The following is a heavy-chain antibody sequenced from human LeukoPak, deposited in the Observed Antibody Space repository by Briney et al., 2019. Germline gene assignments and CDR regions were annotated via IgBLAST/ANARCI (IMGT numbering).Heavy chain of an antibody. CDR2: IDPEDGET. CDR1: GYTLTELF. Sequence: ASVKVSCKVSGYTLTELFMHWVRQAPGKGLEWMGGIDPEDGETIYAQKFQGRVTMTEDTSTDTAYMELSSLRSEDTAVYYCATDPTVIDGWAFDIWGQGTMVTVSS. CDR3: ATDPTVIDGWAFDI. J-gene: IGHJ3*02. D-gene: IGHD4-17*01. V-gene: IGHV1-24*01.